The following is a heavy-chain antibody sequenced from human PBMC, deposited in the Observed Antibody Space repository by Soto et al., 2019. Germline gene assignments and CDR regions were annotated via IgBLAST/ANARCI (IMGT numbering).Heavy chain of an antibody. V-gene: IGHV3-33*01. J-gene: IGHJ3*02. D-gene: IGHD2-2*01. CDR3: ARDTYPYCSSTTCYVGGAFDI. CDR1: GFTFSSYG. Sequence: QVQLVESGGGVVQPGRSLRLSCAASGFTFSSYGMHWVRQAPGKGLEWVAVIWYDGSNKYYADSVKGRFTISRDNSKNTLYLQMNSLRDEDTAVYYCARDTYPYCSSTTCYVGGAFDIWGQGTMVTVSS. CDR2: IWYDGSNK.